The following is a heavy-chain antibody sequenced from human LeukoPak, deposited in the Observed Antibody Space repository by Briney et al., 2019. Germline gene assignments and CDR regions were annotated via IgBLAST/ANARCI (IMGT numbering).Heavy chain of an antibody. CDR1: GFTFSSYG. D-gene: IGHD1-1*01. CDR2: IWYDGSNK. V-gene: IGHV3-33*01. CDR3: ARGRQYNWNDLDY. Sequence: GGSLRLSCAASGFTFSSYGMHWVRQAPGKGLEWVSVIWYDGSNKYYADTVKGRFTISRDNCKNTLYLQMNSLRAQDTAVYYCARGRQYNWNDLDYWGQGTLVTVSS. J-gene: IGHJ4*02.